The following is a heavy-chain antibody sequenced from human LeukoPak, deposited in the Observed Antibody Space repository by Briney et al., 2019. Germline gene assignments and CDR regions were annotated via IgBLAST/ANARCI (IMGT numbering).Heavy chain of an antibody. J-gene: IGHJ4*02. D-gene: IGHD3-16*01. V-gene: IGHV4-34*01. Sequence: SETLSLTCAVYGGSFSGYYWSWIRQAPGKGLEWIGEINHSGSTNYNPSLKSRVTISVDTSKNQFSLKLSSVTAADTAVYYCARDRERKLRWGVRAAIDYWGQGTLVTVSS. CDR1: GGSFSGYY. CDR2: INHSGST. CDR3: ARDRERKLRWGVRAAIDY.